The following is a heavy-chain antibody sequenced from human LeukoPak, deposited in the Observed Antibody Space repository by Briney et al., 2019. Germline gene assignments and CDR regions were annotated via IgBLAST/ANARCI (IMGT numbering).Heavy chain of an antibody. V-gene: IGHV3-23*01. CDR2: ISGSGDGT. D-gene: IGHD2-2*01. CDR1: GFIFSSYA. J-gene: IGHJ4*02. Sequence: GGSLRLSCAASGFIFSSYAMNWGRQAPGKGLECVSAISGSGDGTYYADSVKGRFTVSRDNSKNTLYLQMNNLRAEDSAVYYCAKGVGGYCSSTDCRAYDNWGQGTLVTVSS. CDR3: AKGVGGYCSSTDCRAYDN.